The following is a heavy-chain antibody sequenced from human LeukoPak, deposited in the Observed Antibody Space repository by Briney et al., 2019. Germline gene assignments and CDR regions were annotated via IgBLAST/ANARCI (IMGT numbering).Heavy chain of an antibody. CDR1: GASITTYY. V-gene: IGHV4-59*01. J-gene: IGHJ4*03. D-gene: IGHD1-26*01. Sequence: KPSETLSLTCTVSGASITTYYWSWIRQPPGKGLEYIGQIHSSGSANYNPSLKSRVAMSLDASKNQFSLTISSVTAADTAIYYCARDILDVGATRYFDYWGQGSLLTVSS. CDR3: ARDILDVGATRYFDY. CDR2: IHSSGSA.